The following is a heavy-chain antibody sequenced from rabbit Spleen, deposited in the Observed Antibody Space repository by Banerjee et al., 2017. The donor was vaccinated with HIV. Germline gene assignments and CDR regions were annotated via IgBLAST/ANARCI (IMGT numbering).Heavy chain of an antibody. D-gene: IGHD8-1*01. CDR3: ARDTGSSFSSYGMDL. CDR1: GFSFSSSDY. Sequence: QSLEESGGDLVKPGGTLTLTCTASGFSFSSSDYMCWVRQAPGKGLEWISCIASGSSGFTYSATWAKGRFTISKTSSTTVTLQMTSLTVADTATYFCARDTGSSFSSYGMDLWAQGPSSPS. J-gene: IGHJ6*01. CDR2: IASGSSGFT. V-gene: IGHV1S40*01.